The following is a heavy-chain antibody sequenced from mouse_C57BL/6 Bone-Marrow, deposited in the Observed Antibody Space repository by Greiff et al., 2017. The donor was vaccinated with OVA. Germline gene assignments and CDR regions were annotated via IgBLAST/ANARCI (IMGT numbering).Heavy chain of an antibody. Sequence: QVQLQQPGAELVKPGASVKLSCKASGYTFTSYRMQWVKQRPGQGLEWIGEIDPSDSYTNYNQKFKGKATLTVDTSSSTAYMQLSRLTSEDSAVYYCARDGNYVLYAMDYWGQGTSVTVSS. CDR2: IDPSDSYT. J-gene: IGHJ4*01. V-gene: IGHV1-50*01. CDR3: ARDGNYVLYAMDY. CDR1: GYTFTSYR. D-gene: IGHD2-1*01.